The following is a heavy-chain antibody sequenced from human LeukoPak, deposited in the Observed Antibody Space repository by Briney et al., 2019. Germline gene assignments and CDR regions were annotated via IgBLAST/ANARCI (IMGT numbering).Heavy chain of an antibody. D-gene: IGHD6-19*01. J-gene: IGHJ4*02. CDR2: IYYSGST. CDR1: GGSISSSSHY. CDR3: ASSFGIAVAGTHRYYFDY. Sequence: SETLSLTCTVSGGSISSSSHYWGWIRQPPGKGLEWIGSIYYSGSTYYNPSLKSRVTISVDTSKNQFSLKLSSVTAADTAVYYCASSFGIAVAGTHRYYFDYWGQGTLVTVSS. V-gene: IGHV4-39*01.